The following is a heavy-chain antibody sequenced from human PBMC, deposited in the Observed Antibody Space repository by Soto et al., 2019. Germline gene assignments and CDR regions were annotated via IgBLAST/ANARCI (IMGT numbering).Heavy chain of an antibody. J-gene: IGHJ4*02. CDR2: IYPGGSDT. CDR1: GYSFTNYW. V-gene: IGHV5-51*01. Sequence: PGESLKISCMGSGYSFTNYWIGWVRQMPGKGLEWMGIIYPGGSDTRYRPSFQGQVTVSVDRSISTAYLQWSSLKASDSAMYYCGRSRIMGSTWTFDYWGQGTLVTVSS. CDR3: GRSRIMGSTWTFDY. D-gene: IGHD1-26*01.